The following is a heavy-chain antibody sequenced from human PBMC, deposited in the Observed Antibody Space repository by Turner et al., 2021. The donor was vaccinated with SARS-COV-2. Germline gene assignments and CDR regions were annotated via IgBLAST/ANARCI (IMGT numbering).Heavy chain of an antibody. D-gene: IGHD3-10*01. CDR3: ARDGGWFGELLDY. Sequence: EVQLVESGGGLVQPGGSLRLSCAASGFTFSNYNLNWVRQAPGKGLEWVSYISSSRRTIYYADSVKGRFTISRDNAKNSLYLQMNSLRDEDTAVYYCARDGGWFGELLDYWGQGTLVTVSS. CDR1: GFTFSNYN. J-gene: IGHJ4*02. CDR2: ISSSRRTI. V-gene: IGHV3-48*02.